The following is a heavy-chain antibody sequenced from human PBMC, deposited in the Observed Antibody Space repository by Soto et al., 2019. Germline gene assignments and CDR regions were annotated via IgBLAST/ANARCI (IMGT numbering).Heavy chain of an antibody. V-gene: IGHV1-2*02. J-gene: IGHJ5*02. CDR3: ARDRYCSGGSCYYYWFDP. CDR1: GYTFTGYY. Sequence: GASVKVSCKASGYTFTGYYMHWVRQAPGQGLEWMGWINPNSGGTNYAQKFQGRVTMTRDTSISTAYMELSRLRSDDTAVYYCARDRYCSGGSCYYYWFDPWGQGTLVT. D-gene: IGHD2-15*01. CDR2: INPNSGGT.